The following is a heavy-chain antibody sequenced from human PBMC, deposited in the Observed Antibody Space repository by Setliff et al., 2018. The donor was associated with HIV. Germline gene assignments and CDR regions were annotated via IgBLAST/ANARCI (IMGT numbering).Heavy chain of an antibody. CDR2: INAGNGNT. V-gene: IGHV1-3*01. J-gene: IGHJ5*02. Sequence: ASVKVSCKASGYTFTSYAMHWVRQAPGQRLEWMGWINAGNGNTKCSQKFQGRVTITRDTSTNTTYMELNSLRSEDTAVYYCASLSWLANPLQPLPWG. CDR3: ASLSWLANPLQPLP. CDR1: GYTFTSYA. D-gene: IGHD6-19*01.